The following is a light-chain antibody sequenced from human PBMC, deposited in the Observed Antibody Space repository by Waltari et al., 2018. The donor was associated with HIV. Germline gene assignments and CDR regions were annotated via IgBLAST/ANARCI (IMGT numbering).Light chain of an antibody. CDR3: QAWDSTTRV. CDR1: KLGEKY. J-gene: IGLJ3*02. CDR2: ADT. V-gene: IGLV3-1*01. Sequence: SYEVTQPPSLSVSPGQTASITCSGDKLGEKYACWYQQKPGQSPILVIYADTKRPPGIPERFSASNSGNTATLTIIGTQAMDEADYYCQAWDSTTRVFGGGTKLTVL.